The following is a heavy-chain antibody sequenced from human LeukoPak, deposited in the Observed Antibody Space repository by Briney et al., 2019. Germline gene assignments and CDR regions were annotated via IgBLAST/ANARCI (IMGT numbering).Heavy chain of an antibody. V-gene: IGHV4-61*09. J-gene: IGHJ5*02. Sequence: SETLSLTCTVSGGPIRSRSFSWSWIRQPAGKGLEWIGHIYTSGRTNYSPSLKSRVTISVDTSKKQFSLKLSSVTAADTAVYYCAREKIGYYDGSGRGWFDPWGQGTLVTVSS. CDR3: AREKIGYYDGSGRGWFDP. D-gene: IGHD3-22*01. CDR2: IYTSGRT. CDR1: GGPIRSRSFS.